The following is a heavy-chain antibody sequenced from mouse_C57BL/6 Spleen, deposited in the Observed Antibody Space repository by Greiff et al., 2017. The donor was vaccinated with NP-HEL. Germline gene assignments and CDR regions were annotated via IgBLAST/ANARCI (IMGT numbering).Heavy chain of an antibody. CDR3: ARGGITTVVAYYAMDY. D-gene: IGHD1-1*01. Sequence: EVQLQQSGAELVKPGASVKLSCTASGFNIKAYYMHWVKQRTEQGLEWIGRIDPEDGETKNAPKFQGKATITAATSSNPAYLHLSSLTSEDTAVYYCARGGITTVVAYYAMDYWGQGTSVTVSS. CDR2: IDPEDGET. V-gene: IGHV14-2*01. J-gene: IGHJ4*01. CDR1: GFNIKAYY.